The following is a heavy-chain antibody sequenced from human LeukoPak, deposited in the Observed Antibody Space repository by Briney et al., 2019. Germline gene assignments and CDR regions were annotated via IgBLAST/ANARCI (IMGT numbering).Heavy chain of an antibody. CDR1: GFTVSSNY. V-gene: IGHV3-53*01. CDR2: IYSGGST. Sequence: GGSLRLSCAASGFTVSSNYMSWVRQAPGKGLEWVSVIYSGGSTCYADSVKGRFTISRDNSKNTLYLQMNSLRAEDTAVYYCARGGSPYYMDVWGKGTTVTVSS. CDR3: ARGGSPYYMDV. J-gene: IGHJ6*03. D-gene: IGHD6-13*01.